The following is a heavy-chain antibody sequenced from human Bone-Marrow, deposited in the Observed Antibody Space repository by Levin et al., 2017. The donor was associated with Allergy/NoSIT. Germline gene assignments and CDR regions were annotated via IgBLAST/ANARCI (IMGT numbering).Heavy chain of an antibody. D-gene: IGHD4-23*01. CDR2: ITNCGRT. V-gene: IGHV3-23*01. Sequence: PGGSLRLSCAVSGFTISNYAMSWVRQAPGKGLEWVSAITNCGRTYYADSVKGRFTVSRDNSKNTLYLQMNSLRADDTAVYYCAKEMTTVVPVFDYWGQGTLVTVSS. CDR1: GFTISNYA. CDR3: AKEMTTVVPVFDY. J-gene: IGHJ4*02.